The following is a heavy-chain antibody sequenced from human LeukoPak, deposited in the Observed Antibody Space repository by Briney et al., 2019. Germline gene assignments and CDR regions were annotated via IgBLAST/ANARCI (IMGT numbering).Heavy chain of an antibody. V-gene: IGHV4-59*12. CDR2: ISYSGST. J-gene: IGHJ6*03. Sequence: SETLSLTCTVSGVSISSYYWTWIRQPPGKGLEWIGYISYSGSTNYNPSLKSRITISLDTCKNQFSLKLSSVTAADTAVYCGARDLSSGWYSDYYYYYMDVWGKGTGVTVSS. D-gene: IGHD6-19*01. CDR3: ARDLSSGWYSDYYYYYMDV. CDR1: GVSISSYY.